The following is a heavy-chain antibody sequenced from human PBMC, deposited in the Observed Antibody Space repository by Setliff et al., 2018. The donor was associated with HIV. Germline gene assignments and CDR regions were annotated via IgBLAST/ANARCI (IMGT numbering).Heavy chain of an antibody. Sequence: PSETLSLTCAVYGGSFSGYYWSWIRQPPGKGLEWIGEINHSGSTNYNPSLKSRVTISVDTSKNQFSLKLSSVTAADTAVYYCARAIFGIVYYYMDVWG. V-gene: IGHV4-34*01. J-gene: IGHJ6*03. CDR3: ARAIFGIVYYYMDV. D-gene: IGHD3-3*01. CDR1: GGSFSGYY. CDR2: INHSGST.